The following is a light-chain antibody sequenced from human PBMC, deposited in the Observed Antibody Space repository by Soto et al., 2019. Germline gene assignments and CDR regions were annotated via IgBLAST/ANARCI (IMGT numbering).Light chain of an antibody. CDR3: QSYDSSLSGWV. J-gene: IGLJ3*02. V-gene: IGLV1-40*01. CDR2: GNS. Sequence: QSVLTQLPSVSGAPGQRVTISCTESSSNIGAGYDVHWYQQLPGTAPKLLIYGNSNRPSGVPDRFSGSKSGTSASLAITGLQAEDEADYYCQSYDSSLSGWVFGAGTKLTVL. CDR1: SSNIGAGYD.